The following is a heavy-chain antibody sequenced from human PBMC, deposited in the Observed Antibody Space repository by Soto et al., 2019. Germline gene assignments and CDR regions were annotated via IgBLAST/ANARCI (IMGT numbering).Heavy chain of an antibody. CDR3: ARGIRDYGEKYPGAPLLFDY. CDR1: GDSVSSNSAA. CDR2: TYYRSKWYN. V-gene: IGHV6-1*01. D-gene: IGHD4-17*01. J-gene: IGHJ4*02. Sequence: PSQTLSLTCAISGDSVSSNSAAWNWIRQSPSRGLEWLGRTYYRSKWYNDYAVSVKSRITINPDTSKNQFSLQLNSVTPEDTAVYYCARGIRDYGEKYPGAPLLFDYWGQGTLVTVSS.